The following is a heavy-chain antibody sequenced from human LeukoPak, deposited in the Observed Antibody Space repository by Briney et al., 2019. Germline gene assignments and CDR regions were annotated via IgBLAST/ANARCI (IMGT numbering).Heavy chain of an antibody. CDR2: ISYDGSNK. D-gene: IGHD7-27*01. J-gene: IGHJ2*01. Sequence: GGSLRLSCAASGFTFSSYGMHWVRQAPGKGLEWVAVISYDGSNKYYADSVKGRFTISRDNSENTLYLQMNSLRAEDTAVYYCAKAPGDLTGWYFDLWGRGTLVTVSS. CDR1: GFTFSSYG. CDR3: AKAPGDLTGWYFDL. V-gene: IGHV3-30*18.